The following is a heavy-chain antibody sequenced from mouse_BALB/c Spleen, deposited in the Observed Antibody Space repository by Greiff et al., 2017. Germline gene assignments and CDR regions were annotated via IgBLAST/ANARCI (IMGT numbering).Heavy chain of an antibody. D-gene: IGHD4-1*01. CDR3: ARWDWDDAMDY. J-gene: IGHJ4*01. CDR2: IDTSDSYT. Sequence: QVQLKQPGAELVMPGASVKMSCKASGYTFTDYWMHWVKQRPGQGLEWIGAIDTSDSYTSYNQKFKGKATLTVDESSSTAYMQRSSLTSEDSAVYYCARWDWDDAMDYWGQGTSVTVSS. CDR1: GYTFTDYW. V-gene: IGHV1-69*01.